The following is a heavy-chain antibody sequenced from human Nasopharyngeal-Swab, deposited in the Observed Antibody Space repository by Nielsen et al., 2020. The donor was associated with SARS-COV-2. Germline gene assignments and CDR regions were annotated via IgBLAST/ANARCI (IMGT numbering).Heavy chain of an antibody. CDR1: GFTFSSYD. V-gene: IGHV3-13*01. D-gene: IGHD3-3*01. CDR3: ARARGINLGLGVVGDMDV. Sequence: GESLKISCAASGFTFSSYDMHWVRQVTVKVLEWVSSIGTEGDTHYPDSVKGRFTISRENAKSSLYLQMNIVRAEDTGVYYCARARGINLGLGVVGDMDVWGKGTTVTVSS. J-gene: IGHJ6*03. CDR2: IGTEGDT.